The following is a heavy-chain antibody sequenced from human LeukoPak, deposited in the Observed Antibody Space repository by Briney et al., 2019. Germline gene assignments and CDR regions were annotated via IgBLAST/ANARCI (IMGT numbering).Heavy chain of an antibody. D-gene: IGHD3-3*01. V-gene: IGHV3-7*03. Sequence: GGSLRLSCAASGFTFSTYWMMWVRQAPGKGLEWVANINEDGSEKYYADSVEGRFAISRDNAKNSLDLQLNSLRAEDTAVYYCAKEHDLWHEEGNWFDPWGQGTLVTVSS. J-gene: IGHJ5*02. CDR2: INEDGSEK. CDR3: AKEHDLWHEEGNWFDP. CDR1: GFTFSTYW.